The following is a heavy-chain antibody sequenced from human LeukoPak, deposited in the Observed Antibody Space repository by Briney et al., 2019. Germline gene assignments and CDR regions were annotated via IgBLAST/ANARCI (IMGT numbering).Heavy chain of an antibody. CDR1: GGPFSGYS. Sequence: SETLSLTCAVSGGPFSGYSWNWIRQPPGKGLEWIGEINHSGSANYNPSLKNQVTMSIDTSKNQFSLRLSSVTAADTAVYYCARGLEGYSYGYSEFDYWGQGALVTVSS. CDR2: INHSGSA. J-gene: IGHJ4*02. CDR3: ARGLEGYSYGYSEFDY. D-gene: IGHD5-18*01. V-gene: IGHV4-34*01.